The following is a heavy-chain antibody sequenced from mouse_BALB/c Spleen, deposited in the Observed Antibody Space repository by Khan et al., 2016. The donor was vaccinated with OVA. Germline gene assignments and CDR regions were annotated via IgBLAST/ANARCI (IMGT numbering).Heavy chain of an antibody. CDR1: GFNISDYY. D-gene: IGHD2-2*01. CDR2: TDPENGHS. CDR3: ARSGCFAWFPY. V-gene: IGHV14-1*02. J-gene: IGHJ3*01. Sequence: IQLVQSGTELVRPGALVKLSCKASGFNISDYYIHWVMQRPEQGLERIGRTDPENGHSLYDPKFQGKASTTADTSSNTAYLPLSSLTSEDTAVYFCARSGCFAWFPYWGQGTLGTVAA.